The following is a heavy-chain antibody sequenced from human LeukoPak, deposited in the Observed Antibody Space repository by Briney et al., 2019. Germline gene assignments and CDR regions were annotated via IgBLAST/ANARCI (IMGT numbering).Heavy chain of an antibody. CDR3: ARARTTMWGEDWFDP. V-gene: IGHV4-4*07. J-gene: IGHJ5*02. CDR2: IDISGRG. D-gene: IGHD3-10*02. Sequence: SETLSLACSVSGDSISNDVWTWIRQPAGKGLEWIGRIDISGRGNSKSPLKSRVTMSMDTSKNQFSLRLTSVTAADTAIYYCARARTTMWGEDWFDPWGQGILVTVSS. CDR1: GDSISNDV.